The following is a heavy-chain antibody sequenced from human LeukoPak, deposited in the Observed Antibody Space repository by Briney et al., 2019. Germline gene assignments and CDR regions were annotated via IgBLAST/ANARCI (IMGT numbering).Heavy chain of an antibody. Sequence: PSETLSLTCAVYGGSFGGYYWSWIRQPPGKGLEWIGEINHSGSTNYNPSLKSRVTISVDTSKNQFSLKLSSVTAADTAVYYCARGFHLDYWGQGTLVTVSS. CDR3: ARGFHLDY. D-gene: IGHD2/OR15-2a*01. CDR2: INHSGST. CDR1: GGSFGGYY. V-gene: IGHV4-34*01. J-gene: IGHJ4*02.